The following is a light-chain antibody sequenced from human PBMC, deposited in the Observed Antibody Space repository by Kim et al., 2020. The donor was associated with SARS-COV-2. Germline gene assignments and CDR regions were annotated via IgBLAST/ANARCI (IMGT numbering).Light chain of an antibody. CDR2: EVG. J-gene: IGLJ1*01. V-gene: IGLV2-23*02. CDR1: DSDVGRYHL. CDR3: CSYAGGPYV. Sequence: QSALTQPASVSGSPGQSITISCTGTDSDVGRYHLVSWYQQHPGEAPKLMIYEVGKRPSGVSNRFSGSKSGNTASLTISGLQAEDEADYYCCSYAGGPYVFGTGTEVTVL.